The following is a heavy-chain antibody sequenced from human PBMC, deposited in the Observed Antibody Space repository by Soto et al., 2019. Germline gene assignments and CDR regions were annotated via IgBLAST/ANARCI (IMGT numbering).Heavy chain of an antibody. J-gene: IGHJ6*02. D-gene: IGHD3-16*01. CDR3: ARPTFPGDYYYGMDV. CDR1: GGTFSSYA. CDR2: IIPIFGTA. Sequence: QVQLVQSGAEVKKPGSSVKVSCKASGGTFSSYAIGWVRQAPGQGLEWMGGIIPIFGTANYAQKFQGRVTITADESTRPAYMELSSLRSEDTAVYYCARPTFPGDYYYGMDVWGQGTTVTVSS. V-gene: IGHV1-69*12.